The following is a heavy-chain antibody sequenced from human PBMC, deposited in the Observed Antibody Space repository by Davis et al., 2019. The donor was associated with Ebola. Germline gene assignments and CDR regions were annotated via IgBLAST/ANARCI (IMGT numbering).Heavy chain of an antibody. J-gene: IGHJ4*02. D-gene: IGHD1-1*01. CDR3: AREIPQYNFDY. CDR1: GYTFTRYA. Sequence: ASVKVSCKASGYTFTRYAMNWVRQAPGQGLEWMGWINTNTGYPTYAQGFTGRFVFSLDTSVSTADLQISSLTAEDTAVYFCAREIPQYNFDYWGQGTLVTVSS. CDR2: INTNTGYP. V-gene: IGHV7-4-1*02.